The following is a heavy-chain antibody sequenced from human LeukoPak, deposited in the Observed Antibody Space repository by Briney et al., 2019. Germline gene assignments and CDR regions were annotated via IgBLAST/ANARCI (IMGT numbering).Heavy chain of an antibody. V-gene: IGHV5-10-1*01. J-gene: IGHJ3*02. CDR2: IGPTDSYT. CDR3: ARLPYSSGYYDI. CDR1: GYIFTSYW. D-gene: IGHD3-22*01. Sequence: GESLRISCKGSGYIFTSYWITWVRQMPGKGLEWMGRIGPTDSYTNYSPSFQGHVTISADRSISTAYLQWSSLKASDTAMYYCARLPYSSGYYDIWGQGTMVTVSS.